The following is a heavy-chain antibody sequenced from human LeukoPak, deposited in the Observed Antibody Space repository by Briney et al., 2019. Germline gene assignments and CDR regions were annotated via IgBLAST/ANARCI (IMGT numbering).Heavy chain of an antibody. CDR1: GGSISSSSYY. V-gene: IGHV4-39*01. CDR2: IYYSGST. CDR3: ARHVLSSSKAFDI. J-gene: IGHJ3*02. Sequence: SETLSLTCTVSGGSISSSSYYWGWIRQPPGKGLEWIGSIYYSGSTYYNPSLKSRVTISVDTSKNQFSLKLSSVTAADTAVYYCARHVLSSSKAFDIWGQGTMVTASS. D-gene: IGHD6-19*01.